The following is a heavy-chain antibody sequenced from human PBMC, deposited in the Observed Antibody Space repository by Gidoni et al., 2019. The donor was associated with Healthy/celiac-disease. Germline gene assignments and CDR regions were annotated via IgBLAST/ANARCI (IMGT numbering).Heavy chain of an antibody. Sequence: QVQLVQSGAEVKKPGASVKVSCKASGSTFTSYAMHWVRQAPGQRLEWMGWINAGNGNTKYSQKFQGRVTITRDTSASTAYMELSSLRSEDTAVYYCARVPATIPTFDYWGQGTLVTVSS. V-gene: IGHV1-3*01. J-gene: IGHJ4*02. CDR1: GSTFTSYA. D-gene: IGHD2-2*01. CDR2: INAGNGNT. CDR3: ARVPATIPTFDY.